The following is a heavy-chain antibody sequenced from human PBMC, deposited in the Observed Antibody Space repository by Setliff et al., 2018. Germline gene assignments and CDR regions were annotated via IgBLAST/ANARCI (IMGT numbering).Heavy chain of an antibody. CDR2: TIPNFGTT. D-gene: IGHD2-21*01. CDR1: GGTFSSYG. J-gene: IGHJ6*03. Sequence: GASVKVSCKASGGTFSSYGISWVRQAPGQGLEWLGGTIPNFGTTNYAQEFQGRVTIITDESTSTAYMELSSLRSEDSAVYFCARETVVVISSTKYYYYMDVWGEGTTVTVSS. CDR3: ARETVVVISSTKYYYYMDV. V-gene: IGHV1-69*05.